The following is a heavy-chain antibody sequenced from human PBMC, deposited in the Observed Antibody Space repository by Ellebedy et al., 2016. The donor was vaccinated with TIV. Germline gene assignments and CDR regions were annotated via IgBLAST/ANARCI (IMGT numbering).Heavy chain of an antibody. J-gene: IGHJ4*02. V-gene: IGHV3-7*04. CDR2: IRQDGSEG. Sequence: GGSLRLSCTASGFSSRNYIMSWVRQAPGKGLEWVANIRQDGSEGFYVDSVKGRFTISRDNSKNSLYLQMNSLRVEDTAVYYCVRAGWYNFEFWGQGTVVTVSS. CDR3: VRAGWYNFEF. CDR1: GFSSRNYI. D-gene: IGHD6-19*01.